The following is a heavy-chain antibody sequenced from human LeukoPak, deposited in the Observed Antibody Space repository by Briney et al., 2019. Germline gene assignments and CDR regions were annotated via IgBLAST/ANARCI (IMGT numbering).Heavy chain of an antibody. CDR2: IYYSGST. V-gene: IGHV4-31*03. D-gene: IGHD1-1*01. J-gene: IGHJ5*02. Sequence: SQTLSLTCTVSGGSISSGGYYWSWIRQHPGKGLEWIGYIYYSGSTYYNPSLKSRITISVDTSKNQFSLKLSSVTAAGTAVYYCATYTTGTTANWFDPWGQGTLVTVSS. CDR1: GGSISSGGYY. CDR3: ATYTTGTTANWFDP.